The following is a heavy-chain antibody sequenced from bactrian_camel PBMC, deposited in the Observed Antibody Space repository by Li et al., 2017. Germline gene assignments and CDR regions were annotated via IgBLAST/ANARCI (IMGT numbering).Heavy chain of an antibody. CDR3: AALIYGAARSCSPLSGESYWDY. Sequence: VQLVESGGGLVQPGGSLRLSCAASGFTLSTYGMSWVRQAPGRGLEWVSGINKGGGSTYYADSVKGRFTISRDIAKNMLYLQLTSLNTEDTAMYYCAALIYGAARSCSPLSGESYWDYWGQGTQVTVS. D-gene: IGHD1*01. CDR1: GFTLSTYG. V-gene: IGHV3S40*01. CDR2: INKGGGST. J-gene: IGHJ4*01.